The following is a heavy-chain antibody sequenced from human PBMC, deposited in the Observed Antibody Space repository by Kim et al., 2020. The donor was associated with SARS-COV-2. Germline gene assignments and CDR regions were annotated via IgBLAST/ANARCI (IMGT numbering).Heavy chain of an antibody. CDR3: AREGYDSEFYYGMDV. V-gene: IGHV3-53*01. Sequence: DSVKGRFTISRDNSKNTLYLQMNSLRAEDTAVYYCAREGYDSEFYYGMDVWGQGTTVTVSS. D-gene: IGHD3-22*01. J-gene: IGHJ6*02.